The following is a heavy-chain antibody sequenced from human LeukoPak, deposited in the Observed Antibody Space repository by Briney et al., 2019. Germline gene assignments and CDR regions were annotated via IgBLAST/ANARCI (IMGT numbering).Heavy chain of an antibody. CDR2: INPSGGST. V-gene: IGHV1-46*01. J-gene: IGHJ6*03. CDR1: GYTFTSYY. Sequence: GASVKVSCKASGYTFTSYYMHWVRQAPGQGLEWMGIINPSGGSTSYAQKFQGRVTMTRDMPTSTVYMELSSLRSEDTAVYYCARGGGVAARPGSAYYYYYMDVWGKGTTVTVSS. D-gene: IGHD6-6*01. CDR3: ARGGGVAARPGSAYYYYYMDV.